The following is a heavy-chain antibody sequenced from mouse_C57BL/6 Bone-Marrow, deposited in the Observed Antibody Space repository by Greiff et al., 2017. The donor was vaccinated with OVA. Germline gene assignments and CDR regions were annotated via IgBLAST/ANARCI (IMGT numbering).Heavy chain of an antibody. J-gene: IGHJ1*03. CDR2: IYPRDGST. D-gene: IGHD2-3*01. Sequence: VQLQQSDAELVKPGASVKISCKVSGYTFTDHTIHWMKQRPEQGLEWIGYIYPRDGSTKYNETFKGKATLTADKSSSTAYMQLNSLTSEDSAVYFCARDGYPLYWYFDVWGTGTTVTVSS. CDR1: GYTFTDHT. V-gene: IGHV1-78*01. CDR3: ARDGYPLYWYFDV.